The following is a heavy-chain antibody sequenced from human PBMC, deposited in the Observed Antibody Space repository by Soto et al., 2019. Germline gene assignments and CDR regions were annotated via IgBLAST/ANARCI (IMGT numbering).Heavy chain of an antibody. Sequence: QVQMVESGGGVVPPGKSLRLSCAVSGFSFSDYGMHWVRQAPGKGLEWVAVIWSDGSKKYYGESVQGRFTISRVNSKRTLYMQMNDLRVDDTAVYYCARDDLGYCLKSSCAANDFTAPDLWGQGTLVTVSS. J-gene: IGHJ5*02. V-gene: IGHV3-33*01. CDR2: IWSDGSKK. CDR1: GFSFSDYG. D-gene: IGHD2-2*01. CDR3: ARDDLGYCLKSSCAANDFTAPDL.